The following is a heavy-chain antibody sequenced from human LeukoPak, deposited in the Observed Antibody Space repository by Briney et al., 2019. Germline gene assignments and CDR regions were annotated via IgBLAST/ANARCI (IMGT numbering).Heavy chain of an antibody. CDR1: GYTFTGYY. CDR3: AREYTSLWFGESSGGAFDI. D-gene: IGHD3-10*01. Sequence: GASVKVSCKASGYTFTGYYMHWVRQAPGQGLEWMGWINPNSGGTNYAQKFQGRVTMTRDTSISTAYMELSRLRSDDTAVYYCAREYTSLWFGESSGGAFDIWGQGTMVTVSS. J-gene: IGHJ3*02. CDR2: INPNSGGT. V-gene: IGHV1-2*02.